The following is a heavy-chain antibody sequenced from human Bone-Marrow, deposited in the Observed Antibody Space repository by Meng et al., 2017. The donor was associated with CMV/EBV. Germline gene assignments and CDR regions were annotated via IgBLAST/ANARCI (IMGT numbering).Heavy chain of an antibody. CDR2: INPNSGGT. CDR3: ASGRLLWGVNANWFDP. Sequence: ASVKVSCKASGYPFTGYYMHWVRQAPGQGLEWMGWINPNSGGTNYAQKFQGRVTMTRDTSISTAYMELSRLRSDDTAVYYCASGRLLWGVNANWFDPWGQGTLVTVSS. CDR1: GYPFTGYY. D-gene: IGHD3-16*01. V-gene: IGHV1-2*02. J-gene: IGHJ5*02.